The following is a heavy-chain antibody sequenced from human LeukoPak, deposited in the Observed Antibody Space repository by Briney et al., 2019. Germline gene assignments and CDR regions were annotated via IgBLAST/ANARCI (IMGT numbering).Heavy chain of an antibody. CDR2: INHSGST. CDR3: ARAYCGGDCDYYYYGMDV. V-gene: IGHV4-34*01. Sequence: SETLSLTCAVYGGSFSGYYWSWIRQPPGKGLGWIGEINHSGSTNYNPSLKSRVTISVDTSKNQFSLNLSSVTAADTAVYYCARAYCGGDCDYYYYGMDVWGQGTTVTVS. J-gene: IGHJ6*02. D-gene: IGHD2-21*02. CDR1: GGSFSGYY.